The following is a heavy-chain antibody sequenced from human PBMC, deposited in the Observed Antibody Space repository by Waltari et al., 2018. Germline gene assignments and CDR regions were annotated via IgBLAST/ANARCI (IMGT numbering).Heavy chain of an antibody. CDR1: GYSISSSNS. CDR2: IYYSGST. D-gene: IGHD6-19*01. CDR3: ARSPVAGLAVDI. J-gene: IGHJ3*02. Sequence: QVQLPESGPGLVKPSDTLSLTCAASGYSISSSNSWGWIRQPRGKGLEWSGYIYYSGSTYYNPSLKSRVTMSVDTSKNQVSLKLSSVTAVDTAVYYCARSPVAGLAVDIWGQGTMVTVSS. V-gene: IGHV4-28*01.